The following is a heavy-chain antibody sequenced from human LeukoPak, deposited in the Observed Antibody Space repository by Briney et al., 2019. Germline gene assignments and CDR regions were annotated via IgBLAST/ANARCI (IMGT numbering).Heavy chain of an antibody. CDR2: ISDGDGTT. Sequence: GGSLRLSCAASGFAFTNYAMSWVRQAPGKGLEWVSSISDGDGTTYYADSVKGRYTISRDNSKSALYLQMNSLRAEDTAVYYCAREIYGSEYYYGSGRHDAFDIWGQGTMVTVSS. D-gene: IGHD3-10*01. V-gene: IGHV3-23*01. CDR3: AREIYGSEYYYGSGRHDAFDI. J-gene: IGHJ3*02. CDR1: GFAFTNYA.